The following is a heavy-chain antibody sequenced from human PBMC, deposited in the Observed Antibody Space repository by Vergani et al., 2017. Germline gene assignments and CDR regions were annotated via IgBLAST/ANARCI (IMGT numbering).Heavy chain of an antibody. CDR1: GFSLSTSGMR. Sequence: QVTLKESGPALVKPTQTLTLTCTFSGFSLSTSGMRVSWIRQPPGKALEWLARIDWDDDKFYSTSLKTSLTISKDTSKNQVVLTMTNMDPVDTPTYYCALSSNWGYTGFDYWGQGTLVTVSS. CDR2: IDWDDDK. V-gene: IGHV2-70*04. CDR3: ALSSNWGYTGFDY. D-gene: IGHD7-27*01. J-gene: IGHJ4*02.